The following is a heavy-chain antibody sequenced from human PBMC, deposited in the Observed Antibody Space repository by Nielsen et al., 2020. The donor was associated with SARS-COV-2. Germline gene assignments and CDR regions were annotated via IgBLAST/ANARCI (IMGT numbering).Heavy chain of an antibody. Sequence: GESLKISCAASGFTFSNYGMHWVRQAPGKGLEWVAFIWYDGTNNYYADSVRGRFTISRDNAKNSLYLQMNSLRAEDTAVYYCAIIWSGYTDAFDIWGQGTMVTVSS. V-gene: IGHV3-33*03. CDR3: AIIWSGYTDAFDI. D-gene: IGHD3-3*01. J-gene: IGHJ3*02. CDR1: GFTFSNYG. CDR2: IWYDGTNN.